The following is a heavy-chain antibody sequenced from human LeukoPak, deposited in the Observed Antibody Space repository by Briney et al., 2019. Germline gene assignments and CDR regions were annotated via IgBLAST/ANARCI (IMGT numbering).Heavy chain of an antibody. CDR2: ISYDGSNK. CDR3: ASPITGTTGGFDY. D-gene: IGHD1-20*01. J-gene: IGHJ4*02. Sequence: GGSLRLSCAASGFTFSSYAMHWVRQAPGKGLEWVAVISYDGSNKYYADSVKGRFTISRDNSKNTLYLQMNSLRAEDTAVYYCASPITGTTGGFDYWGQGTLVTVSS. CDR1: GFTFSSYA. V-gene: IGHV3-30-3*01.